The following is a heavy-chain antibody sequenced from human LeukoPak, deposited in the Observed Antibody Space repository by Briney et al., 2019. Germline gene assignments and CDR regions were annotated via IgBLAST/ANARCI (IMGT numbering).Heavy chain of an antibody. CDR3: VREGYFVFDF. CDR2: TKKDGSEK. CDR1: GFTFSTYW. D-gene: IGHD2-21*01. V-gene: IGHV3-7*01. J-gene: IGHJ4*02. Sequence: GGSLRLSCGASGFTFSTYWMSWVRQAPGKGLEWVANTKKDGSEKYYVDSVKGRFTISRDNAKNSLYLQMSRLRVEDTAVYYCVREGYFVFDFWGQGALVTVS.